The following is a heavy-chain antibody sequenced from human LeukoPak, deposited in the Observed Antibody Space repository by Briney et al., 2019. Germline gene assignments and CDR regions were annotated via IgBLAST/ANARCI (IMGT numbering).Heavy chain of an antibody. D-gene: IGHD3-22*01. Sequence: SETLSLTCTVSGGSISSSSYYWGWIRQPPGKGLEWIGSIYYSGSTYYNPSLKSRVTISVDTSKNQFSLKLSSVTAADTAVYYCARHAYSSGYRAPLYYFDYWGQGTLVTVSS. CDR2: IYYSGST. CDR3: ARHAYSSGYRAPLYYFDY. CDR1: GGSISSSSYY. V-gene: IGHV4-39*01. J-gene: IGHJ4*02.